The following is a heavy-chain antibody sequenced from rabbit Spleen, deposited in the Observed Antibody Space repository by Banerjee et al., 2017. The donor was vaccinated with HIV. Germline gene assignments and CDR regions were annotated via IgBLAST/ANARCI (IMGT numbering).Heavy chain of an antibody. D-gene: IGHD1-1*01. J-gene: IGHJ4*01. CDR1: GFDISTYG. CDR3: ARDLTDVIGWNFGW. CDR2: IDPIFGVS. V-gene: IGHV1S8*01. Sequence: QEQLVESGGGLVQPGGSLKLSCTVSGFDISTYGVTWVRQAPGKGLEWIGYIDPIFGVSYYAPWVNGRFTISSHDAQNTLYLQLNTLTAADTATYFCARDLTDVIGWNFGWWGPGTLVTVS.